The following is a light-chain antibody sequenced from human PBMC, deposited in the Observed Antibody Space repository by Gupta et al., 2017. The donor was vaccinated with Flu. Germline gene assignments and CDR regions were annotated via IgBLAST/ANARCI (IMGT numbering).Light chain of an antibody. J-gene: IGLJ3*02. CDR2: EVN. CDR3: YSDSRSATWL. V-gene: IGLV2-23*02. CDR1: RNNIGTYRF. Sequence: SLTISCTGSRNNIGTYRFVSWDQQHPGRAPNVVIFEVNQRSSGFPDRFSGSKSDTTASLTVSGRQAADEAHYYGYSDSRSATWLFGGGTKFTVL.